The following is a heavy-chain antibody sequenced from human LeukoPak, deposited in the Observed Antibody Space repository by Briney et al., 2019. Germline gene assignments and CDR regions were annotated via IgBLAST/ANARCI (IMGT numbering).Heavy chain of an antibody. J-gene: IGHJ4*02. V-gene: IGHV3-15*01. CDR3: TSVVVACDDY. CDR2: IKSKTVGGTT. D-gene: IGHD2-21*01. Sequence: GGSLRLSCAASGFTFSKAWMSWVRQAPGKGLEWVGLIKSKTVGGTTDYAAPVKGRFIISRDDSKNTLYLQMSSLKTEDTAVYYCTSVVVACDDYWGQGTLVTVSS. CDR1: GFTFSKAW.